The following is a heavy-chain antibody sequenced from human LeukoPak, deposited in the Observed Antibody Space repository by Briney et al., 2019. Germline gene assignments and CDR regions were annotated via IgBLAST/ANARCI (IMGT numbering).Heavy chain of an antibody. D-gene: IGHD1-1*01. Sequence: GGSLRLSCAASGFTVSNSYMAWVRQAPGKGLEWVSSIYNDGSTVYADAVKGRFTISRDNSKNTLYLQMNSLRGDDTSVYYCAKIDMWNPAYWGQGTLVTVSS. CDR1: GFTVSNSY. V-gene: IGHV3-66*02. CDR2: IYNDGST. CDR3: AKIDMWNPAY. J-gene: IGHJ4*02.